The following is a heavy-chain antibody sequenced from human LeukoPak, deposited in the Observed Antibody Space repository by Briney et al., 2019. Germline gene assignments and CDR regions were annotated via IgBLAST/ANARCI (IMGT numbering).Heavy chain of an antibody. CDR2: IYSGGST. J-gene: IGHJ5*02. CDR1: GFTVSSNY. CDR3: ARDLLVGATSFDP. Sequence: GGSLRLSCAASGFTVSSNYMSWVRQAPGKGLEWVSVIYSGGSTYYADSVKGRFTISRDNSKNTLYLQMNSLRAEDTAVYYCARDLLVGATSFDPWGQGTLVTVSS. V-gene: IGHV3-53*01. D-gene: IGHD1-26*01.